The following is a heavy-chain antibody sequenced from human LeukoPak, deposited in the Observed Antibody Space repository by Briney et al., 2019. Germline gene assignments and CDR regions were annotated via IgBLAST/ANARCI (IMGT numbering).Heavy chain of an antibody. CDR1: GGSISSGGYY. CDR3: ARGGAARRGFDY. CDR2: IYYSGST. V-gene: IGHV4-31*03. D-gene: IGHD6-6*01. Sequence: SETLSLTCTVPGGSISSGGYYWSWIRQHPGKGLEWIGYIYYSGSTYYNPSLKSRVTISVDTSKNQFSLKLSSVTAADTAVYYCARGGAARRGFDYWGQGTLVTVSS. J-gene: IGHJ4*02.